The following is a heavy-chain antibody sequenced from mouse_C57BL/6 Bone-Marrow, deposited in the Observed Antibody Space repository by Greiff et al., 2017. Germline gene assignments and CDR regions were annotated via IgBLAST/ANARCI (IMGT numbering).Heavy chain of an antibody. J-gene: IGHJ4*01. D-gene: IGHD5-1-1*01. CDR3: AKRKYMDY. V-gene: IGHV5-6*01. CDR2: ISRGGSYT. Sequence: EVQVVEPGGDLVKPGGSLKLSCAASGFTFSSYGMSWVRQTPDKRLEWVATISRGGSYTYYTDSVKGRFTISRDNAKNTLYLQMSSLKAEDTAMFYCAKRKYMDYWGQGTSVTVSS. CDR1: GFTFSSYG.